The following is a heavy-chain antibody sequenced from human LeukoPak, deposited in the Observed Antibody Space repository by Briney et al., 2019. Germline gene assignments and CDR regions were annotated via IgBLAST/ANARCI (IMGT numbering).Heavy chain of an antibody. V-gene: IGHV3-21*01. D-gene: IGHD3-22*01. CDR3: ARDPSYYYDSSGYSSFDY. CDR1: GFTFSSYS. CDR2: ISSSSSYI. J-gene: IGHJ4*02. Sequence: GGSLRLSCAASGFTFSSYSTNWVRQAPGKGLEWVSSISSSSSYIYYADSVKGRFTISRDNAMNSLYLQMNSLRAEDTAVYYCARDPSYYYDSSGYSSFDYWGQGTLVTVSS.